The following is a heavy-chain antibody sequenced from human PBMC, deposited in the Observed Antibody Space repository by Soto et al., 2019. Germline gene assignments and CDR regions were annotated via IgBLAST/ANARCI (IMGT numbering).Heavy chain of an antibody. J-gene: IGHJ4*02. Sequence: SGGSLRLSCAASGFTFSSYGMHWVRQAPGKGLEWVAVISYDGSNKYYADSVKGRFTISRDNSKNTLYLQMNSLRAEDTAVYYCAKDGIGSDGEYYFDYWGQGTLVTVSS. D-gene: IGHD2-15*01. CDR2: ISYDGSNK. V-gene: IGHV3-30*18. CDR1: GFTFSSYG. CDR3: AKDGIGSDGEYYFDY.